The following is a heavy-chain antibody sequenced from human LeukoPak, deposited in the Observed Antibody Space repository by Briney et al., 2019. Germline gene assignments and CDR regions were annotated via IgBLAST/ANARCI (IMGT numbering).Heavy chain of an antibody. J-gene: IGHJ4*02. Sequence: PGGSLRLSCAASGFTFSDYGMSWVRQAPGKGLEWVSVIYSGGSTYCADSVKGRFTISRDNSKNTLYLQMNSLRAEDTAVYYCARGWADYGDLFFDYWGQGTLVTVSS. CDR3: ARGWADYGDLFFDY. CDR2: IYSGGST. D-gene: IGHD4-17*01. V-gene: IGHV3-53*01. CDR1: GFTFSDYG.